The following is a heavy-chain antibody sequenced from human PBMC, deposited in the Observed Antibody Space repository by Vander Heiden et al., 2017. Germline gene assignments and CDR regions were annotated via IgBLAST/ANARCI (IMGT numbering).Heavy chain of an antibody. CDR3: ATREAYGDYVAYRFDY. V-gene: IGHV4-30-4*01. CDR1: GGSIRSGDYY. CDR2: IDHSGST. Sequence: QVQLQESGPGLVKPSQTLSLTCTVSGGSIRSGDYYWIWIRQPPGKGLEWIGYIDHSGSTYYNPSLKSRVTISVDTSKNQFSLKLSSVTAADTAVYYCATREAYGDYVAYRFDYWGQGTLVTVSS. J-gene: IGHJ4*02. D-gene: IGHD4-17*01.